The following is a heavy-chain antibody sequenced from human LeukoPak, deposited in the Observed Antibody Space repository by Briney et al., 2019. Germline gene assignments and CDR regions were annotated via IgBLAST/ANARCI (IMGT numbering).Heavy chain of an antibody. CDR3: AREIVVVVAATPGHWFDP. CDR2: INRNSGGT. D-gene: IGHD2-15*01. J-gene: IGHJ5*02. V-gene: IGHV1-2*02. CDR1: GYTFTGYY. Sequence: ASVKVSCKASGYTFTGYYMHWVRQAPGQGLEWMGWINRNSGGTNYAQKFQGRVTMTRDTSISTAYMELSRLRSDDTAVYYCAREIVVVVAATPGHWFDPWGQGTLVTVSS.